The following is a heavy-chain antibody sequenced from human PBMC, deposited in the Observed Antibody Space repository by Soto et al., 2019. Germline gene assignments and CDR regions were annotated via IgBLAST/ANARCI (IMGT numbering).Heavy chain of an antibody. Sequence: EVQLVESGGGLGQPGGSLRLSCAASGFTFSSYWMHWVRQAPGKGLVWVSRINSDGSSTSYADSVKGRFTISRDNAKSTLYLHMNSLRAEDTAVYYCARVGEQWPPAVFSFDIWGQWTMVTVPS. CDR1: GFTFSSYW. J-gene: IGHJ3*02. D-gene: IGHD6-19*01. CDR2: INSDGSST. V-gene: IGHV3-74*01. CDR3: ARVGEQWPPAVFSFDI.